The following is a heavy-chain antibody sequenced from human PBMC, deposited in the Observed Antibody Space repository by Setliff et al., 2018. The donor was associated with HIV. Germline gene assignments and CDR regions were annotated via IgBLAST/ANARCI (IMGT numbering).Heavy chain of an antibody. CDR1: GASLSGDY. J-gene: IGHJ4*01. V-gene: IGHV4-34*01. CDR3: ARGRDYTGSWFRPFYLDF. D-gene: IGHD3-3*01. CDR2: VTHSRRT. Sequence: PSETLSLTCAVHGASLSGDYWTWIRQPPGKGLQWIGDVTHSRRTNYNPSLQTRVAISVDTSKNQFSLRLTSVTAADTAIYYCARGRDYTGSWFRPFYLDFWGHGNLVTVSS.